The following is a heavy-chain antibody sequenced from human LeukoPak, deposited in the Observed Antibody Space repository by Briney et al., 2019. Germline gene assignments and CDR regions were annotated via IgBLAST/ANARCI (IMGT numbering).Heavy chain of an antibody. J-gene: IGHJ3*01. CDR3: AKAGVRYFDSSGLYAFDF. D-gene: IGHD3-22*01. Sequence: SETLSLTCTLSAFPIISSGYSWASIRQPPGNVLDSLRTIYYRESTYDNTSLPSRITLSVDTSRNQFSLKLSSVDPADTAVYYCAKAGVRYFDSSGLYAFDFWGQGTTVTVSS. CDR1: AFPIISSGYS. CDR2: IYYREST. V-gene: IGHV4-39*01.